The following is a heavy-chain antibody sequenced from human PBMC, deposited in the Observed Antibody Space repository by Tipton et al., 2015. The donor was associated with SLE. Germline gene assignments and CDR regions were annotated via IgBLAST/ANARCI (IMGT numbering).Heavy chain of an antibody. CDR3: ATLYYESWSGYYDASDL. D-gene: IGHD3-3*01. CDR2: ISGSGGRT. CDR1: GFTFSSYA. Sequence: SLRLSCAASGFTFSSYAMSWVRQAPGKGLEWVSAISGSGGRTYYADSVKGRFTISRDNSKNTLYLQMNSLRAEDTAVYYCATLYYESWSGYYDASDLWGQGTMVTVSS. V-gene: IGHV3-23*01. J-gene: IGHJ3*01.